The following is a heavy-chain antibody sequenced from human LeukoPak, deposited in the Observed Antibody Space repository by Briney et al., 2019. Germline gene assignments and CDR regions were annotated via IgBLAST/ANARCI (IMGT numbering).Heavy chain of an antibody. Sequence: SETLSLTCTVSGGSISSNHWSWIRQPAGKGLEWIGHIYTSGNTDYNPSLKSRVTMSVDTSKNQFSLKLNSVTAADTAVYYCARVGDYALKDWGQGTLVTVSS. CDR3: ARVGDYALKD. CDR1: GGSISSNH. J-gene: IGHJ4*02. D-gene: IGHD3-16*01. V-gene: IGHV4-4*07. CDR2: IYTSGNT.